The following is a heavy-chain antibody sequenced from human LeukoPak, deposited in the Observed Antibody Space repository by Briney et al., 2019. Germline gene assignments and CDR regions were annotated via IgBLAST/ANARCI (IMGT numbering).Heavy chain of an antibody. CDR1: GFTLSNHW. Sequence: GGSLRLPCAASGFTLSNHWMHWVRHAPGKGLVWVSRMNREGTITNYADSVKCRFTISRENAKSTLILQMNSLRAEDTAVYYCARHRGGHYGFDIWGQGTMVTVSS. D-gene: IGHD6-25*01. J-gene: IGHJ3*02. CDR3: ARHRGGHYGFDI. CDR2: MNREGTIT. V-gene: IGHV3-74*01.